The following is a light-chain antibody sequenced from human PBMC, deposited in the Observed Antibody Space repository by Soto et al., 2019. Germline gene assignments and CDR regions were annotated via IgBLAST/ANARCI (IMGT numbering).Light chain of an antibody. V-gene: IGLV1-44*01. Sequence: QSVLTQPPSASGTPGHRVTLSCSGSSSNIGSNTVNWYQQLPGTAPKLVIYSNNQRPSGVPDRFSGSKSGTSASLAISGLQSEDEADYYCVAWDDSLNGYVVFGGGIKLTVL. CDR3: VAWDDSLNGYVV. CDR2: SNN. CDR1: SSNIGSNT. J-gene: IGLJ2*01.